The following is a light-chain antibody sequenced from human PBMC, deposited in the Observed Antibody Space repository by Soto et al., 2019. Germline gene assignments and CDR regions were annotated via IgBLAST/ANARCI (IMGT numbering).Light chain of an antibody. J-gene: IGLJ1*01. Sequence: QSVLTQPPSPSWTPRQRVTLSCSAGCYNIGTNTVNWYKQLPGRAPKLLIYNNDLRPSGVPDRFSGSKSGTSASLAISGLQSEDEADYYCAAWEDSLNGFYVFGIGTKVTV. CDR1: CYNIGTNT. CDR2: NND. V-gene: IGLV1-44*01. CDR3: AAWEDSLNGFYV.